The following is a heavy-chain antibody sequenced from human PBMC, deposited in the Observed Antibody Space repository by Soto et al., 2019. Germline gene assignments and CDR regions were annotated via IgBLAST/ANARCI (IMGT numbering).Heavy chain of an antibody. CDR1: GGTFSSYA. Sequence: SVKVCCKASGGTFSSYAMSWVRQAPGQGLEWMGGIIPIFGTGNYAQKFQGRVTVSVDTSKNEFSLKLRSVTAADTAVYYCARQPTTGDTDLWFDPWGQRTLVTVSS. J-gene: IGHJ5*02. CDR2: IIPIFGTG. CDR3: ARQPTTGDTDLWFDP. D-gene: IGHD2-21*01. V-gene: IGHV1-69*06.